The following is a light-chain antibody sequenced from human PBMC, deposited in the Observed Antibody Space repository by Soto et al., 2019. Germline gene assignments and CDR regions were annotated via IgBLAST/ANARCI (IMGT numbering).Light chain of an antibody. V-gene: IGKV1-5*01. J-gene: IGKJ1*01. CDR2: DAY. CDR1: QYIDRW. CDR3: KQYNSYSRT. Sequence: DIQMTQSPSSLSASVGDRVSLTCRASQYIDRWLAWYQQKPGKAPKLLLYDAYTLEPGVQSRFSGSGSATEFTLTIRSLQPDDFATYYCKQYNSYSRTFGQGTKVDIK.